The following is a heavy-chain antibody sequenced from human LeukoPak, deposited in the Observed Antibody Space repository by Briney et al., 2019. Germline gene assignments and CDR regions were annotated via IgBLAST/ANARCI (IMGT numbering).Heavy chain of an antibody. CDR3: AKTTSMEYYYDSSGYPAGFDY. Sequence: PGGSLRLSCAASGFTFSSYAMSWVRQAPGKGLEWVSAIGGSGGSTYYADSVKGRFTISRDNSKNTLYLQMNSLRAEDTAVYYCAKTTSMEYYYDSSGYPAGFDYWGQGTLVTVSS. J-gene: IGHJ4*02. CDR1: GFTFSSYA. D-gene: IGHD3-22*01. CDR2: IGGSGGST. V-gene: IGHV3-23*01.